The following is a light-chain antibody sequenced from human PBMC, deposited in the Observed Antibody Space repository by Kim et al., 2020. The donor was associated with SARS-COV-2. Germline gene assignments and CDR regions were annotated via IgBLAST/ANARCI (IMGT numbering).Light chain of an antibody. V-gene: IGKV3-15*01. CDR3: HKCNNWPLT. J-gene: IGKJ4*01. Sequence: PGERATLSCRASQSVSDTLAWYQQKPGQAPRLLIYDASTRATGIPARFSGRGSGTHFTLTISSLESEDFAVYYCHKCNNWPLTFGGGTKVDIK. CDR1: QSVSDT. CDR2: DAS.